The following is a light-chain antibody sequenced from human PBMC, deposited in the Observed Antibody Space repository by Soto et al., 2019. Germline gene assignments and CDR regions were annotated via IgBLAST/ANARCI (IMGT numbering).Light chain of an antibody. J-gene: IGKJ1*01. Sequence: AIQMTQSPSSLSASVGARVPITCRASQGIRNDLGWYQQKPGKAPKLLIYAASSLQSGVPSRLSGSGSGTDFTLTISSLQPEDFATYYCLQDYNYLGTFGQGTKVDI. CDR2: AAS. V-gene: IGKV1-6*01. CDR3: LQDYNYLGT. CDR1: QGIRND.